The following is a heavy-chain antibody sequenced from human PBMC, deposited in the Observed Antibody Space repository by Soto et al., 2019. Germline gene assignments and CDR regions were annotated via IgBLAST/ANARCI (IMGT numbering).Heavy chain of an antibody. Sequence: PGGSLRLSCTTSGLAFSTYWMAWVRQAPGKGLEWVGNTKPDETETYYAGSVEGRFTTSRDNAKSSLYLQMDSLRVEDTAVYYCAAIGDVTFHYWGQGTPVTVS. V-gene: IGHV3-7*02. CDR2: TKPDETET. CDR1: GLAFSTYW. D-gene: IGHD4-4*01. J-gene: IGHJ4*02. CDR3: AAIGDVTFHY.